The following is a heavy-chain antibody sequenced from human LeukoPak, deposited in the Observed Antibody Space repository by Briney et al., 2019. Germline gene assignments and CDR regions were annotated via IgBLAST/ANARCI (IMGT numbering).Heavy chain of an antibody. V-gene: IGHV3-7*01. CDR1: GFSFGTSW. J-gene: IGHJ4*02. Sequence: GGSLRLSCAGSGFSFGTSWMTWVRQAPGKGLEWVANIKEDASETYYVDSVRGRSTISRDNAKRVVYLQMNSLRVEDTAVYYCARETSGPGYWGQGTLVTVSS. CDR3: ARETSGPGY. CDR2: IKEDASET. D-gene: IGHD6-25*01.